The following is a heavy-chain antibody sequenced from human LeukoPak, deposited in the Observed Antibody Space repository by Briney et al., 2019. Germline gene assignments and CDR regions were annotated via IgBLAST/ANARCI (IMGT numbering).Heavy chain of an antibody. J-gene: IGHJ6*02. V-gene: IGHV3-33*01. CDR3: ARGPGTRHRALHYHGIDV. Sequence: GGSLRLSCAASGFTFRTYGMHWVRQAPGKGLEWVALIWSDGGNKYYADSVKGRFTVSRDNSKNTLELQMNSLRAEDTALYYCARGPGTRHRALHYHGIDVWGQGTTVTVSS. CDR2: IWSDGGNK. CDR1: GFTFRTYG. D-gene: IGHD3-10*01.